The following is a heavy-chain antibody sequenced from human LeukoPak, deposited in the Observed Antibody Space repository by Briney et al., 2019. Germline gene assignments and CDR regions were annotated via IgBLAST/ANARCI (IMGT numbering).Heavy chain of an antibody. CDR1: GFTFSTYA. J-gene: IGHJ4*02. CDR2: INHSGST. D-gene: IGHD1-1*01. CDR3: ARVRTTWLLDY. V-gene: IGHV4-34*01. Sequence: PGGSLRLSCAASGFTFSTYAMNWVRQPPGKGLEWIGEINHSGSTNYNPSLKSRVTISVDTSKNQFSLKLSSVTAADTAVYYCARVRTTWLLDYWGQGTLVTVSS.